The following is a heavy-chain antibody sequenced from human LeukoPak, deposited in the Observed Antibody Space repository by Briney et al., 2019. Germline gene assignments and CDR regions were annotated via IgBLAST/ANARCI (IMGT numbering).Heavy chain of an antibody. CDR1: GFTFDDYA. CDR3: AKATAKPYYFDY. J-gene: IGHJ4*02. Sequence: GGPLRLSCAASGFTFDDYAMLWLPQAPGKALEGVSGLSWYSGSLGYVAPVKGLFTISRDKAKVSLYLQMNSLRAEDTALYYCAKATAKPYYFDYWGQGTLVTVSS. V-gene: IGHV3-9*01. CDR2: LSWYSGSL. D-gene: IGHD5-18*01.